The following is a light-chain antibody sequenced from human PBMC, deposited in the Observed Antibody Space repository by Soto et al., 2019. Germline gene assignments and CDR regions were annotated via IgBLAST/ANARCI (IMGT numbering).Light chain of an antibody. J-gene: IGLJ1*01. CDR2: EVT. CDR1: STDIGGYNF. CDR3: YSYAGTYTFV. V-gene: IGLV2-8*01. Sequence: QSVLTQPPSASGSPGQSVTISCTGSSTDIGGYNFVSWYQQHPGKAPKLIIYEVTKRPSGVPDRFSGSKFGNTASLTVSGLQPEDEADYYCYSYAGTYTFVFGTGTKVTVL.